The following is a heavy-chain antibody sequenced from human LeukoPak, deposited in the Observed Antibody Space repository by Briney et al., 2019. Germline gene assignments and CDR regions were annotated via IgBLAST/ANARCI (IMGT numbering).Heavy chain of an antibody. V-gene: IGHV3-11*05. CDR2: ISWNSYYK. CDR3: ARGDGGNSAFDY. Sequence: GGSPRLSCAASGFTFSDYYMSWIRQTPEKGQEWVSYISWNSYYKNYADSVKGRFTISRDNAKTSLYLHMNSLRAEDTAVYYCARGDGGNSAFDYWGQGNLVTVSS. J-gene: IGHJ4*02. CDR1: GFTFSDYY. D-gene: IGHD4-23*01.